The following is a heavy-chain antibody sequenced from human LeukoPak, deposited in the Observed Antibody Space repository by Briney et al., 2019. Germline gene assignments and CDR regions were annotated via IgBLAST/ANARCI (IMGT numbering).Heavy chain of an antibody. Sequence: GALRLSCAASGFTFSTDAMNWVRPAPGKGLGWVSTISNNGGRTYYADCVKGRSTISRDNSKNMVFLQMNSLRAEDTAIYYCAKDRGPVAFENWGQGTMVTVSS. CDR1: GFTFSTDA. CDR3: AKDRGPVAFEN. V-gene: IGHV3-23*01. J-gene: IGHJ3*02. CDR2: ISNNGGRT. D-gene: IGHD5-12*01.